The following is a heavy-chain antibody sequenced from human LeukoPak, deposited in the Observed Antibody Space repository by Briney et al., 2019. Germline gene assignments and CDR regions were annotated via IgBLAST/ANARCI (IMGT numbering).Heavy chain of an antibody. CDR3: AKRVPPYYYDSSGYYFPFDY. CDR1: GFTFSSYA. D-gene: IGHD3-22*01. Sequence: SGGSLRLSCAASGFTFSSYAMSWVRKAPGKGLEWVSAISGSGGSTYYADSVKGRFTISRDNSKNTLYLQMNSLRAEDTAVYYCAKRVPPYYYDSSGYYFPFDYWGQGTLVTVSS. J-gene: IGHJ4*02. V-gene: IGHV3-23*01. CDR2: ISGSGGST.